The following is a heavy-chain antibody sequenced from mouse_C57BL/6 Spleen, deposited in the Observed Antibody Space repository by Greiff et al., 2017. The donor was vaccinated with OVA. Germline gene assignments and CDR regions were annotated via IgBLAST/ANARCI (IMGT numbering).Heavy chain of an antibody. CDR1: GYTFTSYW. CDR3: AREVLDY. V-gene: IGHV1-69*01. Sequence: VQLQQPGAELVMPGASVKLSCKASGYTFTSYWMHWVKQRPGQGLEWIGEIDPSDSYTNYNQQFKGKSTLTVDKSSSTAYMQLSSLTSEDSAVYYCAREVLDYWGQGTSVTVAS. J-gene: IGHJ4*01. CDR2: IDPSDSYT.